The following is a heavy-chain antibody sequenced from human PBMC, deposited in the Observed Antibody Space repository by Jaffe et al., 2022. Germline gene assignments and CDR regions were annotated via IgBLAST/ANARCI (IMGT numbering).Heavy chain of an antibody. CDR3: ARGDGSGSYCYFDY. CDR1: GYSISSGYY. J-gene: IGHJ4*02. D-gene: IGHD3-10*01. CDR2: IYHSGST. Sequence: QVQLQESGPGLVKPSETLSLTCAVSGYSISSGYYWGWIRQPPGKGLEWIGSIYHSGSTYYNPSLKSRVTISVDTSKNQFSLKLSSVTAADTAVYYCARGDGSGSYCYFDYWGQGTLVTVSS. V-gene: IGHV4-38-2*01.